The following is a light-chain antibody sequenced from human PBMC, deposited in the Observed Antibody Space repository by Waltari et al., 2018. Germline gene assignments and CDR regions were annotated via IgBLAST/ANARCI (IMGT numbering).Light chain of an antibody. CDR2: DVV. J-gene: IGLJ7*01. V-gene: IGLV2-11*01. CDR1: SSAVGNYNF. Sequence: QSALPQPRSVSGSPGQSVTISCSGTSSAVGNYNFVSWYQQHPGNAPKLLIYDVVKRPSGVPDRFSGSKSGNTASLTISGLQTEDEADYYCCSYAGSYTFVFGGGTQLTVL. CDR3: CSYAGSYTFV.